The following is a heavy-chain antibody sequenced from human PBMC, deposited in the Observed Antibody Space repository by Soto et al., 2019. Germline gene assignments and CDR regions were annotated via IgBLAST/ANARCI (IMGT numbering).Heavy chain of an antibody. Sequence: EVQLLESGGGLVQPGGSLRLSCTASGFIFSSYAMTWVRQAPGKGLAWVAAISGSGGSKYYADSVRCRFSISRDNSKNTVYLDVSSLGAEDSAVYYWAKTIYVDWLFSSWCDYWGQGTQVSVSS. CDR2: ISGSGGSK. CDR3: AKTIYVDWLFSSWCDY. D-gene: IGHD3-9*01. J-gene: IGHJ4*02. CDR1: GFIFSSYA. V-gene: IGHV3-23*01.